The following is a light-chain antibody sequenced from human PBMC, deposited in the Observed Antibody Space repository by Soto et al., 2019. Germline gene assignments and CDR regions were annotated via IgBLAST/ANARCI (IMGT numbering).Light chain of an antibody. V-gene: IGKV1-9*01. CDR1: QSISTY. Sequence: DIQMTQSPSPLSASVGDRVTITCRASQSISTYLAWYQQKPGKAPKLLVYSASTLQSGVPSRFSGSGSGPDFTLTISSLQPEDSATYFCQQLNSYPQTFGQGTRLEIK. CDR3: QQLNSYPQT. J-gene: IGKJ5*01. CDR2: SAS.